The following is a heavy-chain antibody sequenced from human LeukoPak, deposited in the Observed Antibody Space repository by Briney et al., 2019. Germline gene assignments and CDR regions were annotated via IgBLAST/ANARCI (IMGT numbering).Heavy chain of an antibody. CDR1: GFTFSSYA. D-gene: IGHD6-13*01. CDR3: AKDGVAAAGTELDY. Sequence: GGSLRLSCAASGFTFSSYAMTWVRQAPGKGLEWVSSISGSGDITYYADSVKGRFTISRDNSKNTLYLQMNSLRAEDTAVYYCAKDGVAAAGTELDYWGQGTLVTVSS. CDR2: ISGSGDIT. V-gene: IGHV3-23*01. J-gene: IGHJ4*02.